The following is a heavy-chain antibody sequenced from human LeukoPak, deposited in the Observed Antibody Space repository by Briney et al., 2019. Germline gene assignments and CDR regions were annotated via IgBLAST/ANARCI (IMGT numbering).Heavy chain of an antibody. V-gene: IGHV3-30*04. CDR1: GFTFSSYA. CDR2: ILYDGTMK. CDR3: ARVPVWRYFDWSYFDY. J-gene: IGHJ4*02. Sequence: GGSLRLSCAASGFTFSSYAMHWVRQAPGKGLEWVAVILYDGTMKYYADSVKGRFTISRDNSKNTLYLQMNSLRADDTAVYYCARVPVWRYFDWSYFDYWGQGTLVTVSS. D-gene: IGHD3-9*01.